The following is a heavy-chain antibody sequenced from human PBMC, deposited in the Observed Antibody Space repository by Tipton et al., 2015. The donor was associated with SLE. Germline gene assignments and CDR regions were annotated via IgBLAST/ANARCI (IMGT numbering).Heavy chain of an antibody. J-gene: IGHJ6*03. CDR2: INRSGST. V-gene: IGHV4-34*01. CDR3: ARVNSWYYYYMDV. Sequence: TLSLTCAVYGGSFSGYYWSWIRQPPGKGLEWIGEINRSGSTNYNPSLKSRVTISVDTSKNQFSLKLSSVTAADTAVYYCARVNSWYYYYMDVWGKGTTVTVSS. CDR1: GGSFSGYY. D-gene: IGHD2-15*01.